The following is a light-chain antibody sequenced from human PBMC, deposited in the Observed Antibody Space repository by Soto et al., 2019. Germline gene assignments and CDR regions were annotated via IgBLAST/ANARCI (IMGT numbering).Light chain of an antibody. J-gene: IGKJ1*01. Sequence: DIQMTQSPSTLSSSVGDRVTITCPASQSISTGLAWYQQKPGKAPNLLIYDASTLESGVPSRFSGSGSGTEFTLTISSLQPDDFATYYCQHYSTVWAFGQGTKVDIK. V-gene: IGKV1-5*01. CDR3: QHYSTVWA. CDR1: QSISTG. CDR2: DAS.